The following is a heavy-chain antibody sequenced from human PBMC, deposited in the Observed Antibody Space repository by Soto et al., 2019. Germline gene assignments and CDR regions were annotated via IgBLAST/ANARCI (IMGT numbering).Heavy chain of an antibody. CDR2: MNPNSGNT. D-gene: IGHD5-12*01. Sequence: ASVKVSCKASGYDFSSFDINWVRQAPGQGIEWMGWMNPNSGNTGYAQRFQGRVTMTRDTSINTAYMEVNSLRSEDTAVYFCLRGRIFVYSGHEPLGGLDYWGRGTLVTVSS. V-gene: IGHV1-8*01. CDR1: GYDFSSFD. J-gene: IGHJ4*02. CDR3: LRGRIFVYSGHEPLGGLDY.